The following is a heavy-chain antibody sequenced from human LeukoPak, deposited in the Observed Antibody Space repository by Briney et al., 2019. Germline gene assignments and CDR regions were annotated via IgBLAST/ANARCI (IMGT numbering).Heavy chain of an antibody. D-gene: IGHD6-19*01. CDR3: ARAKSGWYYFDY. V-gene: IGHV3-53*01. CDR2: IYSGGST. CDR1: GLPLRSNY. J-gene: IGHJ4*02. Sequence: PGGSLRLSCAAYGLPLRSNYMSWVRQAPGKGLEWVSVIYSGGSTYYADSVKGRLTISRDNSKNTLYLQMNSLRAEDTAVYYCARAKSGWYYFDYWGQGTLVTVSS.